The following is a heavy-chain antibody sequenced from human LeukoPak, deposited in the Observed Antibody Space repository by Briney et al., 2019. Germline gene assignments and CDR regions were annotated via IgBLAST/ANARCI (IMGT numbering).Heavy chain of an antibody. CDR2: INHSGST. D-gene: IGHD2-2*01. CDR3: ARNIVVVPAATLYGMDV. CDR1: GGSFSGYY. J-gene: IGHJ6*02. Sequence: SETLSPTCAVYGGSFSGYYWSWIRQPPGKGLEWIGEINHSGSTNYNPSLKSRVTISVDTSKNQFSLKLSSVTAADTAVYYCARNIVVVPAATLYGMDVWGQGTTVTVSS. V-gene: IGHV4-34*01.